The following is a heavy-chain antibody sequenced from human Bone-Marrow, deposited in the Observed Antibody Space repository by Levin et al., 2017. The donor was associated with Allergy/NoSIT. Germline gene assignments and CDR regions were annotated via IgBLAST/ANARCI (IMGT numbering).Heavy chain of an antibody. J-gene: IGHJ4*02. Sequence: SGESLKISCAASGFTFSTYGIHWVRQAPGKGLEWVAYISGNSETIYYGDSVKGRFTISRDNAKNSVYLQMTSLRDEDAALYYCARPISTWHKYYFDSWGQGALVTVSS. CDR2: ISGNSETI. D-gene: IGHD6-13*01. CDR1: GFTFSTYG. CDR3: ARPISTWHKYYFDS. V-gene: IGHV3-48*02.